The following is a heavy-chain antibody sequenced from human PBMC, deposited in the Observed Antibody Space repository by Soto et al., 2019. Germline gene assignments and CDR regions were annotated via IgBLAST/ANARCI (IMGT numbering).Heavy chain of an antibody. CDR2: ISGSGGST. Sequence: EVQLLESGGGLVQPGGSLRLSCAASGFTFSSYAMSWVRQAPGKGLEWFSAISGSGGSTYYADSVKGRFTISRDNSNNTLYLQMNSLRAEDTAVYYCAKGKATLVRYYGMDVWGQGTTVTVSS. CDR3: AKGKATLVRYYGMDV. J-gene: IGHJ6*02. CDR1: GFTFSSYA. V-gene: IGHV3-23*01. D-gene: IGHD2-15*01.